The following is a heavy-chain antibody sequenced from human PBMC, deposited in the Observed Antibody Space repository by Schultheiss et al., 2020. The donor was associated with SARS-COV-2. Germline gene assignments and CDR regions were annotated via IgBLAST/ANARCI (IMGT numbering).Heavy chain of an antibody. CDR3: ARSRDYVWGSYRRNGDY. CDR2: IWYDGSNK. D-gene: IGHD3-16*02. CDR1: GFVFTTYG. V-gene: IGHV3-33*01. Sequence: GGSLRLSCTASGFVFTTYGMHWVRQAPGKGLEWVAVIWYDGSNKHYADSVKGRFTISRDDSKNTVSLEMNSLRVEDTAVYYCARSRDYVWGSYRRNGDYWGQGTLVTVSS. J-gene: IGHJ4*02.